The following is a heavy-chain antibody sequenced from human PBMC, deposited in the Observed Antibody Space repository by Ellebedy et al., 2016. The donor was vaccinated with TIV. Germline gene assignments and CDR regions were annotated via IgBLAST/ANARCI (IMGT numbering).Heavy chain of an antibody. V-gene: IGHV3-33*01. D-gene: IGHD4-17*01. Sequence: GESLKISCVASGVNFGRYGMHWVRQAPGKGLEWVSFIWHDGSYKYYADSVRGRFSSSRDNSKNTLYLQLAGLRAEDTAVYYCARVIRETAVSSPYNSDYGMDVWGQGTTVTVAS. J-gene: IGHJ6*02. CDR3: ARVIRETAVSSPYNSDYGMDV. CDR1: GVNFGRYG. CDR2: IWHDGSYK.